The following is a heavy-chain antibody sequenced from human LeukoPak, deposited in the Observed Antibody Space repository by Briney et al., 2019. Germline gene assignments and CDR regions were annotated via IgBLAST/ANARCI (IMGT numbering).Heavy chain of an antibody. Sequence: PGRSLRLSCAASGFTFSSYAMHWVRQAPGKGLEWVAVISYDGSNKYYADSVKGRFTISRDNSKNTLYLQMNSLRAEDTAVYYCAKDTGYCSSTSCYGGDYWGQGTLVTVSS. J-gene: IGHJ4*02. D-gene: IGHD2-2*01. V-gene: IGHV3-30-3*01. CDR3: AKDTGYCSSTSCYGGDY. CDR1: GFTFSSYA. CDR2: ISYDGSNK.